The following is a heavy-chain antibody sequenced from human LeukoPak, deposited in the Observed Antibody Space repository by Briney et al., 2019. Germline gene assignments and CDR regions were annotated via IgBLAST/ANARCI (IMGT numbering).Heavy chain of an antibody. Sequence: GGSLRLSCAASGFTVSSNYMGWVRQAPGKGLEWVSFIHSAGSTYYADSVKGRFTISRDNSKNTLYLQMNSLRAEDTAVYYCARVDYYDFYFDYWGQGTLVTVS. V-gene: IGHV3-66*01. D-gene: IGHD3-22*01. J-gene: IGHJ4*02. CDR1: GFTVSSNY. CDR2: IHSAGST. CDR3: ARVDYYDFYFDY.